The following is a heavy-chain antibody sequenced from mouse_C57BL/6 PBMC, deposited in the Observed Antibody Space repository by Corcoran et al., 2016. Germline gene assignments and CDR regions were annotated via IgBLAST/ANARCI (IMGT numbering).Heavy chain of an antibody. V-gene: IGHV3-6*01. CDR2: ISYDGSN. D-gene: IGHD1-1*01. CDR1: GYSITSGYY. Sequence: DVQLQESGPGLVKPSQSLSLTCSVTGYSITSGYYWNWIRQFPGNKLELMGYISYDGSNNYNPSLKNRISITRDTSKNQFFLKLNSVTTEDTATYYCASEDYGSSYWAMDYWGQGTSVTVAS. J-gene: IGHJ4*01. CDR3: ASEDYGSSYWAMDY.